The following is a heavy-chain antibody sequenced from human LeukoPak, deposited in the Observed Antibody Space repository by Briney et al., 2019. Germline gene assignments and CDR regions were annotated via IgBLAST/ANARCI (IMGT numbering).Heavy chain of an antibody. J-gene: IGHJ3*02. V-gene: IGHV3-21*01. CDR1: GFTFSSYS. CDR3: ARDPVAGLGAFDI. CDR2: IISSSSVI. D-gene: IGHD6-19*01. Sequence: VGSLRLSCAASGFTFSSYSMNWVRQAPGKGLEWVSSIISSSSVIYYADSVKGRFTISRDNAKNSLYLQMNSLRAEDTAVYYCARDPVAGLGAFDIWGQGTMVTVSS.